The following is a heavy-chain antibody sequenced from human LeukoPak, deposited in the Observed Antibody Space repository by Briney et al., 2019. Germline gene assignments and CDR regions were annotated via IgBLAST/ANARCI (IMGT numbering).Heavy chain of an antibody. D-gene: IGHD3-22*01. Sequence: GGSLRLSCAPSGFTFSDYYMSWIRQAPGKGLEWVSYISSSGSTIYYADSVKGRFTISRDNAKNSLYLQMNSLRAEDTAVYYCARDPPARYYYDSSGYYHDGDYWGQGTLVTVSS. CDR2: ISSSGSTI. CDR1: GFTFSDYY. V-gene: IGHV3-11*01. CDR3: ARDPPARYYYDSSGYYHDGDY. J-gene: IGHJ4*02.